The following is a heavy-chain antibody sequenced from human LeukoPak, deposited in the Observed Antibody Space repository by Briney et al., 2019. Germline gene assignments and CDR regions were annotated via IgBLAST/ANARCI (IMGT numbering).Heavy chain of an antibody. CDR2: INHSGST. Sequence: SETLSLTCAVYGGSFSGYYWSRIRQPPGKGLEWIGEINHSGSTNYNPSLRSRVTISVDTSKNQFSLKLSSVTAADTAVYYCARGFGVVPAATLDYWGHGTLVTVSS. J-gene: IGHJ4*01. CDR3: ARGFGVVPAATLDY. D-gene: IGHD2-2*01. CDR1: GGSFSGYY. V-gene: IGHV4-34*01.